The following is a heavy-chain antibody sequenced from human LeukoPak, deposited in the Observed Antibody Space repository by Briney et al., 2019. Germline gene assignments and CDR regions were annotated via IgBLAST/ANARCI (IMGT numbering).Heavy chain of an antibody. CDR2: IYYSGST. CDR1: GGSISSSNW. D-gene: IGHD1-26*01. V-gene: IGHV4-31*11. Sequence: SETLSLTCAVSGGSISSSNWWSWVRQHPGKGLEWIGYIYYSGSTYYNPSLKSRVTISVDTSKNQFSLKLSSVTAADTAVYYCARAGSGSYLVYYFDYWGQGTLVTVSS. J-gene: IGHJ4*02. CDR3: ARAGSGSYLVYYFDY.